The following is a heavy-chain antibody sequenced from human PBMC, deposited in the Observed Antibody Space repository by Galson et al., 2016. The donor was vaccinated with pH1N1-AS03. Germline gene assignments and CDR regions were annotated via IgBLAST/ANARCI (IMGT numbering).Heavy chain of an antibody. Sequence: SLRLSCAGSGFNFGDHYMSWIRQAPGKGLECISYISGTANYVWHAEFVKGRFTMSRDNSNKTLYLQMNSVTADDTAFYYCVRGARSFASGGPDDYWGRGTLVTVSS. V-gene: IGHV3-11*01. D-gene: IGHD3-10*01. CDR3: VRGARSFASGGPDDY. CDR2: ISGTANYV. J-gene: IGHJ4*02. CDR1: GFNFGDHY.